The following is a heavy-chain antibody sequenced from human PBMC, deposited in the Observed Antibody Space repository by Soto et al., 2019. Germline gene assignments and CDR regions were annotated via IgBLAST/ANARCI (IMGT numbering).Heavy chain of an antibody. Sequence: GASVKVSCKASGYTFTSYGISWVRQAPGQGLEWMGWISAYNGNTNYAQKLQGRVTMTTDTSTSTAYMELRSLRSDDTAVYYCARDSHKIIKLWSPDAFDIWGHGTMVTVSS. CDR2: ISAYNGNT. J-gene: IGHJ3*02. D-gene: IGHD5-18*01. CDR3: ARDSHKIIKLWSPDAFDI. V-gene: IGHV1-18*04. CDR1: GYTFTSYG.